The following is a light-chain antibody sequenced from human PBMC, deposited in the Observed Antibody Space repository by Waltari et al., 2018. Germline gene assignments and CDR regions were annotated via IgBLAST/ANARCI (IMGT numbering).Light chain of an antibody. CDR2: EVN. V-gene: IGLV2-8*01. Sequence: QSALTQPPSASGSPGQSVTIPCTGTNSDVGTYNYVSWFQQHPGTAPKPLMYEVNTRACGVPELFSASKSDNRASLTFSGLQVDDGAVDHGRSYAGSNTWVFGGGTELTVL. CDR3: RSYAGSNTWV. J-gene: IGLJ3*02. CDR1: NSDVGTYNY.